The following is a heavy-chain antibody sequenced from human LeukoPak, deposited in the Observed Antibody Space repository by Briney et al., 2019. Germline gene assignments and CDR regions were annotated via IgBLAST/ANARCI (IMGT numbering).Heavy chain of an antibody. CDR3: AKVHRASSISSSWYASYYYYMDV. CDR2: ITSSGGST. CDR1: GFTFSSYG. V-gene: IGHV3-23*01. D-gene: IGHD6-13*01. J-gene: IGHJ6*03. Sequence: GGSLRLSCAASGFTFSSYGMSWVCQAPRKGLEWVSAITSSGGSTYYADSVKGRFTISRDNSKNTLYLQMNSLRAEDTAVYYCAKVHRASSISSSWYASYYYYMDVWGKGTTVTVSS.